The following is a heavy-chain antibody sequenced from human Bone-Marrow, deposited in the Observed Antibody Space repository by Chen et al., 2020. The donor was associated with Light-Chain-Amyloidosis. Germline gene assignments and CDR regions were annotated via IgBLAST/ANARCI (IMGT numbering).Heavy chain of an antibody. V-gene: IGHV1-3*01. CDR3: ARDWAAAGPDY. Sequence: QVQLVQSGAEVKKPGASAKVSCKASGYTFTTYAMHWVRQAPGQSLEWMGWINAGNGNTKYSQKFQDRVTITRDTSASTAYMELSSLRSEDTAVYYCARDWAAAGPDYWGQGTLVTVSS. CDR1: GYTFTTYA. J-gene: IGHJ4*02. D-gene: IGHD6-13*01. CDR2: INAGNGNT.